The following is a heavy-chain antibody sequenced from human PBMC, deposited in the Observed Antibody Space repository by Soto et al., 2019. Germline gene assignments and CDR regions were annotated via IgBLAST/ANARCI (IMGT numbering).Heavy chain of an antibody. J-gene: IGHJ4*02. CDR2: IKTDGSEE. Sequence: GGSLRLSCRTSGLMFRTYLMSWVRQAPGKGLEWVANIKTDGSEEYYADSVMGRFTISRDNTKNSLYLQMNSLRADDTAMYYCARLHDYGGNSGGFDYWGQGTLVTVSS. D-gene: IGHD4-17*01. CDR3: ARLHDYGGNSGGFDY. V-gene: IGHV3-7*01. CDR1: GLMFRTYL.